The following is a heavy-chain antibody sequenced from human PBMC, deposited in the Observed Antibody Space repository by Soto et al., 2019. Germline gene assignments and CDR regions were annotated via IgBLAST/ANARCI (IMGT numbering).Heavy chain of an antibody. J-gene: IGHJ4*02. CDR2: IGSIDGSSNYI. CDR3: ASEGYNSLFDY. CDR1: GFTLSTYS. D-gene: IGHD5-12*01. V-gene: IGHV3-21*01. Sequence: GCSLRLSCAASGFTLSTYSMNWVRQAPGKGLEWVSWIGSIDGSSNYIHYADSLKGRFTISRDNAKNSVYLQMNSLRAEDTAVYYCASEGYNSLFDYWGQGTQVTVSS.